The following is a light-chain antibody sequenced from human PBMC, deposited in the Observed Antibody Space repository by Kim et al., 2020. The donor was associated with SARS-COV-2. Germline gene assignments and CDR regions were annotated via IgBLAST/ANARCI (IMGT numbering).Light chain of an antibody. CDR1: QTVLHIAINKYS. CDR2: WAS. CDR3: QQYYAIPWT. V-gene: IGKV4-1*01. J-gene: IGKJ1*01. Sequence: DIVMTQSPDSLAVSLGERATINCKSSQTVLHIAINKYSLAWYRHKPGQPPELLIYWASTRESGVPDRFSGSGSGTDFTLTISSLQAEDVAVYYCQQYYAIPWTFGQGTKVDIK.